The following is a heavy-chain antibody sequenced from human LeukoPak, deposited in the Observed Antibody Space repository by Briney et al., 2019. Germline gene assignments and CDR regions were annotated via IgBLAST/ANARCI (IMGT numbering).Heavy chain of an antibody. V-gene: IGHV3-23*01. J-gene: IGHJ3*01. Sequence: GGSVRLSCAASGFTFSGSAMRWGRQAPGGGLEWVSLISYSGSNSYYTGSVRGRFTISRDNSKDTLFLQMNSVRAEDTAIYYCARDMQLSTWGPGTMVTVSS. D-gene: IGHD3-16*02. CDR1: GFTFSGSA. CDR2: ISYSGSNS. CDR3: ARDMQLST.